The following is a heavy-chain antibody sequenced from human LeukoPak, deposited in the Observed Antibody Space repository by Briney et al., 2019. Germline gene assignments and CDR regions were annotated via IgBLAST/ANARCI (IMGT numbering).Heavy chain of an antibody. J-gene: IGHJ6*03. CDR1: GGSISSYY. Sequence: PSETLSLTCTVSGGSISSYYWSWIRQPPGKGLEWIGYIYYSGSTNYNPSLKSRINISIVMSNNQFSLKLSSVTAADTAVYYCARVDLVRGVGYYYYYMDVWGKGTTVTISS. CDR3: ARVDLVRGVGYYYYYMDV. CDR2: IYYSGST. V-gene: IGHV4-59*01. D-gene: IGHD3-10*01.